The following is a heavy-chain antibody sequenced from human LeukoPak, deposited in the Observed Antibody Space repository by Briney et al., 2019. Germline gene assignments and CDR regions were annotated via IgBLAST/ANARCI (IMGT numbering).Heavy chain of an antibody. CDR3: ARSRGGSDHFDS. D-gene: IGHD2-15*01. CDR1: GDSVSSNNIAT. CDR2: TYYRSKWSQ. Sequence: SQTLSLTCAISGDSVSSNNIATWNWIRQSPSRGLEWLGRTYYRSKWSQDYALSVKSRITINADTSKNQFSLQLKSVTPEDTAVYYCARSRGGSDHFDSWGQGTLVTVSS. J-gene: IGHJ4*02. V-gene: IGHV6-1*01.